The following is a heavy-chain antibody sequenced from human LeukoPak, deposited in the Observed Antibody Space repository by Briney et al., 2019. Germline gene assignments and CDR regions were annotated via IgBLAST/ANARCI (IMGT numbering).Heavy chain of an antibody. D-gene: IGHD3-22*01. Sequence: RASVKVSCKASGYTFTGYYMHWVRQAPGQGLEWMGWINPNSGGTNYAQKFQGRVTMTRDTSISTAYMELSSLISDDTAMYYCARSDSSGRMDVWGQGTTVTVSS. CDR3: ARSDSSGRMDV. V-gene: IGHV1-2*02. CDR2: INPNSGGT. J-gene: IGHJ6*02. CDR1: GYTFTGYY.